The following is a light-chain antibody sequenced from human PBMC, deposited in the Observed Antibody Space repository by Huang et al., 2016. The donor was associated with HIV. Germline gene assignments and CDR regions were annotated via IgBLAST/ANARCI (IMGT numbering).Light chain of an antibody. J-gene: IGKJ2*01. V-gene: IGKV1-39*01. CDR2: ATS. Sequence: DIQMTQSPSSLSASVGDRVTITCRASQTINTLLNWYQQKPGKAPKLLSYATSSLQGGVPSRFSGSGAGTHFTLTITSLQLEDFATYFCQQSYSTPYTFGQGTKLEIK. CDR1: QTINTL. CDR3: QQSYSTPYT.